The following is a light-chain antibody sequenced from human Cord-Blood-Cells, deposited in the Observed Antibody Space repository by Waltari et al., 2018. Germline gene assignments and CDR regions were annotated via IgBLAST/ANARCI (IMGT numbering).Light chain of an antibody. J-gene: IGLJ2*01. CDR3: QAWDSSTVV. V-gene: IGLV3-1*01. CDR1: KLGDKY. CDR2: QDS. Sequence: SYELTQPPSVSVSPGQTASIPCSGEKLGDKYACWYQQTPGQSPVLVIYQDSKRPSGIPERFSGSNSGNTATLTISGTQAMDEADYYCQAWDSSTVVFGGGTKLTVL.